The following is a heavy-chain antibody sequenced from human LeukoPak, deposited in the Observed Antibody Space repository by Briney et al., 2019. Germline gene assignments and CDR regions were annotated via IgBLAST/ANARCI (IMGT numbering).Heavy chain of an antibody. CDR2: ISGSGDST. J-gene: IGHJ4*02. Sequence: GGSLRLSCAASGFTFSIYAMGWVRQPPGKGLEWVSAISGSGDSTYYADSVKGRFTISRDNSKNTLYLQMNSLRADDTAVYFCAKDRGYWGQGTLVTVSS. CDR3: AKDRGY. V-gene: IGHV3-23*01. CDR1: GFTFSIYA.